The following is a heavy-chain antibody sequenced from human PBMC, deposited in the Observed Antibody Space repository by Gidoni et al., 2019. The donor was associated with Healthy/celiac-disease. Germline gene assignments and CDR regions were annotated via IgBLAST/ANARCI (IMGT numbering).Heavy chain of an antibody. CDR2: ISGNSGSI. V-gene: IGHV3-9*01. CDR1: GSPYDDYA. J-gene: IGHJ6*03. Sequence: EVQLVESGGGLVQPGRSLTLSCAASGSPYDDYAMQWVRQVPGKGLELVSGISGNSGSIGYADSVKGRFTISKDNAKNSLYLQMNSLRAEDTALYYCAKEGSDCSSTSCYHARGYFLDVWGKGTTVTVSS. CDR3: AKEGSDCSSTSCYHARGYFLDV. D-gene: IGHD2-2*01.